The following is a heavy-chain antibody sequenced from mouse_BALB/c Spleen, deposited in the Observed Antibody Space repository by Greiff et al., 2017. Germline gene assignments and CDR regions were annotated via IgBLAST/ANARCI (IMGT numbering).Heavy chain of an antibody. D-gene: IGHD1-2*01. CDR3: ARDKTTARGIPYFDV. J-gene: IGHJ1*01. Sequence: EVQLVESGGGLVKPGGSLKLSCAASGFTFSSYAMSWVRQSPEKRLEWVAEISSGGSYTYYPDTVTGRFTISRDNAKNTLYLEMSSLRSEDTAMYYCARDKTTARGIPYFDVWGAGTTVTVSS. CDR2: ISSGGSYT. V-gene: IGHV5-9-4*01. CDR1: GFTFSSYA.